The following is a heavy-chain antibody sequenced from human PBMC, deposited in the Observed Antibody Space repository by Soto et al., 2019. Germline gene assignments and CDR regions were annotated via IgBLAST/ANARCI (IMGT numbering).Heavy chain of an antibody. V-gene: IGHV1-69*13. CDR3: ARVHHGSGSYETGYYYYGMDV. CDR1: GGTFSSYA. D-gene: IGHD3-10*01. Sequence: SVKVSCKASGGTFSSYAISWVRQAPGQGLEWMGGIIPIFGTANYAQKFQGRVTITADESTSTAYMELSSLRSEDTAVYYCARVHHGSGSYETGYYYYGMDVWDQGTTVTVSS. J-gene: IGHJ6*02. CDR2: IIPIFGTA.